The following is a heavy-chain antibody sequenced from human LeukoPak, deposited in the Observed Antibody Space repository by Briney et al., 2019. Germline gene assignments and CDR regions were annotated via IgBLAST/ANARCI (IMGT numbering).Heavy chain of an antibody. CDR2: IGGSSRSI. Sequence: GGSLRLSCAASGFTFSSYGMHWVRQAPGKGLEWVSSIGGSSRSIYYAGSVKGRFTISRDNAKDSLVLLMNNLRAEDTAVYYCAREVDEYFDYWGQGTLVTVSS. D-gene: IGHD2/OR15-2a*01. CDR3: AREVDEYFDY. J-gene: IGHJ4*02. V-gene: IGHV3-21*01. CDR1: GFTFSSYG.